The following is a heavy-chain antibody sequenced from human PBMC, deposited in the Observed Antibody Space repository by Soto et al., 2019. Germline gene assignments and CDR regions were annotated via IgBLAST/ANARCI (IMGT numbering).Heavy chain of an antibody. V-gene: IGHV3-73*01. CDR3: TNNFV. CDR2: VRSKSNNYAT. J-gene: IGHJ4*02. Sequence: DVQVVQSGGGLVQPGGSLKLSCAASGFACNDSAMHWVRQASGKGLEWVARVRSKSNNYATAYPASVKGRFIVSRDDSMGTTSLQMNSLKPEDTAIYYCTNNFVWGQGVLVTVS. CDR1: GFACNDSA. D-gene: IGHD2-15*01.